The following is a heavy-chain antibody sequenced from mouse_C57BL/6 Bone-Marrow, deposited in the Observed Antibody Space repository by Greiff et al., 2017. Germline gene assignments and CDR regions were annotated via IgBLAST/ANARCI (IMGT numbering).Heavy chain of an antibody. CDR2: IYPRSGNT. Sequence: VQLQESGAELARPGASVKLSCKASGYTFTSSGISWVKQRTGQGLEWIGEIYPRSGNTYYNEKFKGKATLTADKSSSTAYMELRSLTSEDSAVYFCARGARGSSPRYWYFDVWGTGTTVTVSS. CDR3: ARGARGSSPRYWYFDV. CDR1: GYTFTSSG. V-gene: IGHV1-81*01. D-gene: IGHD1-1*01. J-gene: IGHJ1*03.